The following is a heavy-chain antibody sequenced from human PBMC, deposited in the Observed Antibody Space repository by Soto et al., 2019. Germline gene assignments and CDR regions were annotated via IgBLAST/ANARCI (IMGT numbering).Heavy chain of an antibody. Sequence: GGPLRLSCAASGFTFSSYSMNWVRQAPGKGLEWVSYISSSSSTIYYADSVKGRFTISRDNAKNSLYLQMNSLRDEDTAVYYCARDPYYYDSSGYSPYPYGMDVWGQGTTVTVSS. CDR1: GFTFSSYS. V-gene: IGHV3-48*02. CDR3: ARDPYYYDSSGYSPYPYGMDV. J-gene: IGHJ6*02. CDR2: ISSSSSTI. D-gene: IGHD3-22*01.